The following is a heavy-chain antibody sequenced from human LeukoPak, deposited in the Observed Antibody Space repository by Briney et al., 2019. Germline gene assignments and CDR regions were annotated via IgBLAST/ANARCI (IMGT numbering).Heavy chain of an antibody. V-gene: IGHV1-69*06. CDR2: IIPIFGTA. Sequence: SVKVSCKASGGTFSSYAISWVRQAPGQGLEWMGGIIPIFGTANYAQKFQGRVTITADKSTSTAYMELSSLRSEDTAVYYCARARGKVRYFDWLSPLNYYYYYYMDVWGKGTTVTVSS. CDR1: GGTFSSYA. J-gene: IGHJ6*03. CDR3: ARARGKVRYFDWLSPLNYYYYYYMDV. D-gene: IGHD3-9*01.